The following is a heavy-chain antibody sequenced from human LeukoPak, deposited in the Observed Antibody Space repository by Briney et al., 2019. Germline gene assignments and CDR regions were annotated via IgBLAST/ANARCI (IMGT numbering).Heavy chain of an antibody. Sequence: GESLKISCKGSGYSFTSYWIGWVRQMPGKGLEWMGIIYPGDSDTRFSPSFQGQVTISADKSISTAYLQWSSLKASDTAMYYCARGRRGRDGYPGAFDIWGQGTMVTVSS. CDR2: IYPGDSDT. CDR3: ARGRRGRDGYPGAFDI. V-gene: IGHV5-51*01. J-gene: IGHJ3*02. CDR1: GYSFTSYW. D-gene: IGHD5-24*01.